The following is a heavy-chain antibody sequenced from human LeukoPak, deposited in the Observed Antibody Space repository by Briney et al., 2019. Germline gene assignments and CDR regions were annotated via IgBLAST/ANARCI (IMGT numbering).Heavy chain of an antibody. J-gene: IGHJ4*02. CDR2: IHYTGNT. V-gene: IGHV4-31*03. CDR3: AGIVLKEGAQFDF. Sequence: SETLSLTCTVSGVSISSGGYWSWIRQHPEKGLEWIGYIHYTGNTYYNPSLKSRFSISVDMSQNQFSLSLNSVTAADTAVYFCAGIVLKEGAQFDFWGEGALVTVSS. D-gene: IGHD2-8*01. CDR1: GVSISSGGY.